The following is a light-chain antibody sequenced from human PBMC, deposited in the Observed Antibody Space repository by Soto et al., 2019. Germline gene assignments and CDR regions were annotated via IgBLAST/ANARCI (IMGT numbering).Light chain of an antibody. CDR1: QTISSW. J-gene: IGKJ1*01. V-gene: IGKV1-5*03. Sequence: DIQMTQSPSTLSGSVGDRVTITCRASQTISSWLAWYQQKPGKAPKLLIYKASTLKSGVPSRFSGSGSGTDFTLTISSLQPDDFATYYCQQYDDYPWTFGQGTKVDIK. CDR3: QQYDDYPWT. CDR2: KAS.